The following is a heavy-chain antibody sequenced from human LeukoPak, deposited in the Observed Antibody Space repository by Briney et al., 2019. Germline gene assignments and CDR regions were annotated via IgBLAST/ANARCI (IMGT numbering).Heavy chain of an antibody. J-gene: IGHJ3*02. D-gene: IGHD4-23*01. CDR2: INPSGGST. V-gene: IGHV1-46*01. Sequence: ASVKVSCKASGYTFTSYYMHWVRQAPGQGLEWMGIINPSGGSTSYAQKFQGRVTVTRDTSTSTVYMELSSLRSEDTAVYYCAAELYGGNSDCCNFEIWGQGTMVTVSS. CDR3: AAELYGGNSDCCNFEI. CDR1: GYTFTSYY.